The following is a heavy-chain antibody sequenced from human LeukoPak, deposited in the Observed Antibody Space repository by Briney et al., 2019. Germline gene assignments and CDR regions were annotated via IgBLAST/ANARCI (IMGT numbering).Heavy chain of an antibody. CDR1: GYTFNSYG. D-gene: IGHD5-18*01. CDR2: ISAYNGNT. Sequence: ASVKVSCKASGYTFNSYGISWVRQAPGQGLEWMGWISAYNGNTNYAQKLQGRVTMTTDTSTSTAYMELRSLRSDGTAVYYCARVDSLTGYSYGPPDYWGQGTLVTVSS. V-gene: IGHV1-18*01. J-gene: IGHJ4*02. CDR3: ARVDSLTGYSYGPPDY.